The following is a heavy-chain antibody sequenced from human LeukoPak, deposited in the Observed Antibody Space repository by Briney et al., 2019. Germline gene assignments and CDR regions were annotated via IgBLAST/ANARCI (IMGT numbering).Heavy chain of an antibody. Sequence: PGGSLRLSCAASGFTFSSYGMHWVRQAPGKGLEWVAVISYDGSNKYYADSVKGRFTISRDNSKNTLYLQMNSLRAEDTAVYYCAKDSEQVVPAAIMDYWGQGTLVTVSS. CDR2: ISYDGSNK. V-gene: IGHV3-30*18. J-gene: IGHJ4*02. CDR3: AKDSEQVVPAAIMDY. CDR1: GFTFSSYG. D-gene: IGHD2-2*02.